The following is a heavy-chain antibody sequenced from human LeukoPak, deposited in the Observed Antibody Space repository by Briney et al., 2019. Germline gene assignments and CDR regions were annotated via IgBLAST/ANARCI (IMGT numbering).Heavy chain of an antibody. D-gene: IGHD6-19*01. CDR2: IYHSGRT. CDR1: GGSISSYY. CDR3: ARHQAGSGCFDC. J-gene: IGHJ4*02. Sequence: SETLSLTCTVSGGSISSYYWSWIRQPPGKGLEWIAFIYHSGRTSYSPSLKSRVTISVDTSKNQFSLDLTSVTAADTAMYYCARHQAGSGCFDCWGQGTLVTVSS. V-gene: IGHV4-59*08.